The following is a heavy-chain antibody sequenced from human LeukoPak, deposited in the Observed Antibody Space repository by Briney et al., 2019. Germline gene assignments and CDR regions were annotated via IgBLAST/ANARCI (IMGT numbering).Heavy chain of an antibody. CDR3: ARLLKMGGGAFDI. D-gene: IGHD1-26*01. V-gene: IGHV4-59*08. Sequence: SETLSLTCTVSGGSISSYYWSWIRQPPGKGLEWIGYIYYSGSTNYNPSLKSRVTISVDTSKNQFSLKLSSVTAADTAVYYCARLLKMGGGAFDIWGQGTMVTVSS. J-gene: IGHJ3*02. CDR2: IYYSGST. CDR1: GGSISSYY.